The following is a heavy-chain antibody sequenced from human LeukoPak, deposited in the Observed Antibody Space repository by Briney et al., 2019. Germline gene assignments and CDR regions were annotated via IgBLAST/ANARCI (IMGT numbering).Heavy chain of an antibody. V-gene: IGHV4-61*02. Sequence: PSETLSLTCTVSGGSISSGSYYWSWLRQPAGKGLEWIGRIYATGRTNYNPSLKNRVTISLDTSKNQFSLRLTSVTAADTAVYYCARIISSYDSRGYNWYFDVWGRGTLVIVSS. CDR1: GGSISSGSYY. CDR2: IYATGRT. CDR3: ARIISSYDSRGYNWYFDV. D-gene: IGHD3-22*01. J-gene: IGHJ2*01.